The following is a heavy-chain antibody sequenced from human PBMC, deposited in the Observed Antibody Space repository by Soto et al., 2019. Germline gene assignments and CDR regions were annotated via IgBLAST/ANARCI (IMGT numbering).Heavy chain of an antibody. CDR1: GYTFTSYY. Sequence: GASVKVSCKASGYTFTSYYMHWVRQAPGQGLEWMGIINPSGGSTSYAQKFQGRVTMTEDTSTDTAYMELSSLRSEDTAVYYCAARYPYSSSSSGWGQGTLVTVSS. CDR2: INPSGGST. V-gene: IGHV1-46*01. J-gene: IGHJ4*02. CDR3: AARYPYSSSSSG. D-gene: IGHD6-13*01.